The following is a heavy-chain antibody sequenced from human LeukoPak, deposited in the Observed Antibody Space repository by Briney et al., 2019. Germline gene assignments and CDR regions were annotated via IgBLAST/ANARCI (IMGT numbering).Heavy chain of an antibody. V-gene: IGHV4-34*01. J-gene: IGHJ4*02. CDR2: INHSGST. CDR3: ARKTFLLLDY. Sequence: SETLSLTCAVYGGSFSGYYWSWIRQPPGKGLEWIGEINHSGSTNYNPSLKSRVTISVDTSKNQFSLKLSSVTAADTAVYYCARKTFLLLDYWGQGTLVTVSS. D-gene: IGHD2/OR15-2a*01. CDR1: GGSFSGYY.